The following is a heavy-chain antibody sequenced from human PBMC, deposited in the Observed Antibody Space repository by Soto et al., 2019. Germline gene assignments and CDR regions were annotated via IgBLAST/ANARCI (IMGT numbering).Heavy chain of an antibody. CDR3: ARGYCSSSGCSHYFDY. V-gene: IGHV1-2*06. J-gene: IGHJ4*02. D-gene: IGHD2-2*01. CDR1: GYTFPGNY. CDR2: INPTTGGT. Sequence: QVQLVQSGAEVKKPGASVKVSCKASGYTFPGNYMHWVRQAHGQGLEWMALINPTTGGTNYAQKFQGRVSMTWDTSISTAYMELSRLRSDDTAIYSCARGYCSSSGCSHYFDYWGQGTLVTVSS.